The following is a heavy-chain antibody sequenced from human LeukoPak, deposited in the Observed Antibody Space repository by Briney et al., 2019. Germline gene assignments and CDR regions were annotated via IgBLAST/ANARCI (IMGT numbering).Heavy chain of an antibody. V-gene: IGHV3-23*01. J-gene: IGHJ6*02. CDR1: GLTFSSYA. CDR2: ISGSGGST. CDR3: AKGGPDYYGSGSSLYGMDV. D-gene: IGHD3-10*01. Sequence: PGGSLRLSCAASGLTFSSYAMSWVRQAPGKGLEWVSAISGSGGSTYYADSVKGRFTISRDNSKNTLYLQMNSLRAEDTAVYYCAKGGPDYYGSGSSLYGMDVWGQGTTVTVSS.